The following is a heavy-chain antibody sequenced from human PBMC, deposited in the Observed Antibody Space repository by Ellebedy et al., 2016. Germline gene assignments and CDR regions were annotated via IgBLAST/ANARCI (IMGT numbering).Heavy chain of an antibody. J-gene: IGHJ4*01. D-gene: IGHD3-16*02. CDR3: ARDDLSGNYRALDY. V-gene: IGHV1-2*02. CDR2: INPNSGGT. Sequence: ASVKVSCXASGYTFSDYYVQWVRQAPGQGLEWIGWINPNSGGTNNAQKFQGRVAMTRDTSISTAYMELSRLTSDDTAVYYCARDDLSGNYRALDYWGHGTLVTVSS. CDR1: GYTFSDYY.